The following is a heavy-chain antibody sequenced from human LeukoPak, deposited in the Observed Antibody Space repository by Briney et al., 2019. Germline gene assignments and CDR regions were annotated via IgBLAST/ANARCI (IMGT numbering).Heavy chain of an antibody. Sequence: SETLSLTCAVYGGSFSGYYWSWIRQPPGKGLEWIGEINHDGSTNYNPSLKSRVTISVDTSKNQFSLRLSSVTAADTAVYSCARGRGYNAFDTWGQGTIVTVSS. V-gene: IGHV4-34*01. CDR3: ARGRGYNAFDT. CDR2: INHDGST. J-gene: IGHJ3*02. D-gene: IGHD5-18*01. CDR1: GGSFSGYY.